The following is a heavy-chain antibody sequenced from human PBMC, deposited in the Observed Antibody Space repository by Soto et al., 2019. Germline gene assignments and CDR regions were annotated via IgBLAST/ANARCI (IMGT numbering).Heavy chain of an antibody. CDR2: INHSGST. J-gene: IGHJ4*01. Sequence: PSETLSLTCAVYGGSFSGYYWSWIRQPPGKGLEWIGEINHSGSTNYNPSLKSRVTISVDTSKNQFSLKLSSVTAADTAVYYCARFRFNLRGSSYGLFDYSGHGTLVTVSS. V-gene: IGHV4-34*01. CDR1: GGSFSGYY. D-gene: IGHD5-18*01. CDR3: ARFRFNLRGSSYGLFDY.